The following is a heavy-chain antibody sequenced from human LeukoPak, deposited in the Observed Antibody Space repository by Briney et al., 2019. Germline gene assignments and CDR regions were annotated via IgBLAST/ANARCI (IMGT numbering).Heavy chain of an antibody. V-gene: IGHV3-30*03. Sequence: GGSLRLSCAASGFTFSSYGMHWVRQAPGKGLEWVAVISYDGSNKYYADSVKGRFTISRDNSKNTLYLQMNSLRAEDTAVYYCARGYLLWFGEGFDYWGQGTLVTVSS. J-gene: IGHJ4*02. CDR3: ARGYLLWFGEGFDY. CDR1: GFTFSSYG. D-gene: IGHD3-10*01. CDR2: ISYDGSNK.